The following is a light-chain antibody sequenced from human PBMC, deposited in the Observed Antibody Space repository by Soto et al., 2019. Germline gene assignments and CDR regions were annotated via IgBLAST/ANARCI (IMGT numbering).Light chain of an antibody. CDR3: QSYDSSLTNAV. Sequence: QSALTQPPSVSGSPGQSVTISCTGTSSDIGSYNRISWYQQPPGTAPKLIMYEVNNRPSGVPDRFSGSKSGSTASLTISGLQAEDEADYYCQSYDSSLTNAVFGGGTKLTVL. CDR2: EVN. J-gene: IGLJ2*01. CDR1: SSDIGSYNR. V-gene: IGLV2-18*02.